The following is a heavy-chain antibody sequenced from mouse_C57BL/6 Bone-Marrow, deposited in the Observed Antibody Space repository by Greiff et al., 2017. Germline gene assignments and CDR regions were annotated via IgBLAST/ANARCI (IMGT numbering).Heavy chain of an antibody. Sequence: QVQLQQSGPGLVQPSQSLSITCTVSGFSLTSYGVHWVRQSPGKGLEWLGVIWRGGSTDYNAAFMSRLSITKDNSKSQVFFKMNSLQADDTAIYYCANIYYGNYGNAMDYWGQGTSVTVSS. D-gene: IGHD2-1*01. CDR2: IWRGGST. J-gene: IGHJ4*01. CDR3: ANIYYGNYGNAMDY. V-gene: IGHV2-5*01. CDR1: GFSLTSYG.